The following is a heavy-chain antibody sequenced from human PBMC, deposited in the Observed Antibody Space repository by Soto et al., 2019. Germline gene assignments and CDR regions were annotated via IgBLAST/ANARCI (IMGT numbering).Heavy chain of an antibody. CDR1: GYTLTELS. J-gene: IGHJ6*02. D-gene: IGHD3-9*01. CDR2: FDPEDGET. CDR3: ARLTGVLRYFDWLLSDTYYYGMDV. Sequence: EASVKVSCKVSGYTLTELSMHWVRQAPGKGLEWMGGFDPEDGETIYAQKFQGRFTMTEDTSTDTAYMELNSLRAEDTAVYYCARLTGVLRYFDWLLSDTYYYGMDVWGQGTTVTVSS. V-gene: IGHV1-24*01.